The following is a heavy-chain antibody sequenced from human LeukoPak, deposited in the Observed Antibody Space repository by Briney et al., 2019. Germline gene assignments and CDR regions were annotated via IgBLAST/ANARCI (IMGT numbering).Heavy chain of an antibody. CDR3: ASCTYCDGDCYLSFDY. CDR1: GYSFSSYW. D-gene: IGHD2-21*02. Sequence: GESLKISCLTSGYSFSSYWIAWVRQMPGKGLEWMGIIYPGGSDIRYNPSFQGQVTISADKSTTTAYLQWSSLKASDTAMYYCASCTYCDGDCYLSFDYWGQGTLVTVSS. CDR2: IYPGGSDI. J-gene: IGHJ4*02. V-gene: IGHV5-51*01.